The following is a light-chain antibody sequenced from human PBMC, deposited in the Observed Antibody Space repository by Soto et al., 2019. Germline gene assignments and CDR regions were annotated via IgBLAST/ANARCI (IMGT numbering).Light chain of an antibody. CDR3: FTHRGGDSHG. CDR1: SSDVGAYNY. V-gene: IGLV2-14*01. J-gene: IGLJ1*01. CDR2: GVT. Sequence: QSAQTQPASVPGSPKQTIAISCTGTSSDVGAYNYVSWYQQYPGKAPKLMIYGVTNRPSGVSNRFSGSKAGNTASLTISGLQAEDEADYFWFTHRGGDSHGFGTATKVSVL.